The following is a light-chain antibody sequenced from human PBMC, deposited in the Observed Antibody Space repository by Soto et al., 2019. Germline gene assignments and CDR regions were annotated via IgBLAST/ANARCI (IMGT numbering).Light chain of an antibody. CDR2: GNN. CDR3: QSYDNSLSGSRV. CDR1: SSNIGAGYD. J-gene: IGLJ2*01. V-gene: IGLV1-40*01. Sequence: QSVLTQPPSVSGAPGQRFTISCTGSSSNIGAGYDVHWYQQFPGTAPKLLIYGNNNWPSGVTVRFSGSKSGTSASLAITGFQAEDEADDYCQSYDNSLSGSRVFGGGTKLTVL.